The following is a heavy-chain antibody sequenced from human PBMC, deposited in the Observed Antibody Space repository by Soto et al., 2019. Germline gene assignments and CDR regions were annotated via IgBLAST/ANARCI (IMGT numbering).Heavy chain of an antibody. CDR3: ARDRRIAAAGGAHDAFDI. CDR2: IYYSGST. CDR1: GGSISSGGYY. J-gene: IGHJ3*02. Sequence: LSLTCTVSGGSISSGGYYWSWIRQHPGKGLEWIGYIYYSGSTYYNPSLKSRVTISVDTSKNQFSLKLSSVTAADTAVYYCARDRRIAAAGGAHDAFDIWRQGTMVTVSS. V-gene: IGHV4-31*03. D-gene: IGHD6-13*01.